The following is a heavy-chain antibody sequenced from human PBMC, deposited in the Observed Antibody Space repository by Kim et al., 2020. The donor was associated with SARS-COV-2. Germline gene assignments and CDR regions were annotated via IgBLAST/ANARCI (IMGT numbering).Heavy chain of an antibody. CDR2: VYYSGAT. Sequence: SETLSLTCTVSGGSVDNGGYYWAWIRQPPGKGLEWIGYVYYSGATNYNPSLKSRVTISIDTSKNQDSLRLTSVTAADTATYYCAREPNAYCKGDDCYVGYFDHWGRGALVTVSP. CDR3: AREPNAYCKGDDCYVGYFDH. V-gene: IGHV4-61*08. J-gene: IGHJ4*02. CDR1: GGSVDNGGYY. D-gene: IGHD2-21*01.